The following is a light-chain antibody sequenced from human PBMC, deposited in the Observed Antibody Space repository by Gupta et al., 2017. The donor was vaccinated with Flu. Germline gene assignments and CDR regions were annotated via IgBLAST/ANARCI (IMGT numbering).Light chain of an antibody. V-gene: IGLV2-23*01. J-gene: IGLJ2*01. CDR3: CAYAGRSTVV. CDR1: ASDFGTFNL. Sequence: QSALTHPASLSGSPGQSITISCTGTASDFGTFNLVSWYQQYPGKVPKLIIYEDSKRPPGVSDRFSGSKSGSTASLTISGLQAGDESDYYCCAYAGRSTVVFGGGTKLTVL. CDR2: EDS.